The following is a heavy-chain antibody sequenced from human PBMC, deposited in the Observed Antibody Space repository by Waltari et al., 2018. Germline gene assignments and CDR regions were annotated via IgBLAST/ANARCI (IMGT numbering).Heavy chain of an antibody. CDR2: IYLSGST. V-gene: IGHV4-4*02. CDR1: GGSISSRNW. J-gene: IGHJ4*02. Sequence: QVQLQESGPGLVKPSGTLSLTCTVSGGSISSRNWWSWVRQPPGKGLEWIGEIYLSGSTNYNPSLKSRVTISVDKSKNQFSLKLSSVTAADTAVYYCARVRIFGVVTRRFDYWGQGTLVTVSS. D-gene: IGHD3-3*01. CDR3: ARVRIFGVVTRRFDY.